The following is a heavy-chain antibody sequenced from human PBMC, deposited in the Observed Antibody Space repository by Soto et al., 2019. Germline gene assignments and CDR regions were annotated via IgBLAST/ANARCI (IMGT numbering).Heavy chain of an antibody. CDR3: ARGYGDYVLDY. CDR1: GDSLRNHY. J-gene: IGHJ4*02. Sequence: SETLSLTCTVSGDSLRNHYWSWIRQPPGSRLEWLGHIFYSGDTSSYNPSLKSRVSMSVDTSKNQFSLKLSSVTAADTAVYYCARGYGDYVLDYWGQGTLVTVSS. D-gene: IGHD4-17*01. CDR2: IFYSGDT. V-gene: IGHV4-59*08.